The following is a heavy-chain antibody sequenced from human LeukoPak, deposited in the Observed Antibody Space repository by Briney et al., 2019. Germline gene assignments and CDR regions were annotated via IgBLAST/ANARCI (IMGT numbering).Heavy chain of an antibody. CDR1: GFTCSSYW. J-gene: IGHJ4*02. CDR2: INSVGSST. CDR3: ARPYCASTSCPTFEY. Sequence: PGGYLRLSCAASGFTCSSYWMHWVRQAPGKGRVWVSRINSVGSSTSYADSGKVRFTISRDNAKNTLYLQMNSLRAEDTAVYYCARPYCASTSCPTFEYWGQGTLVSVCS. D-gene: IGHD2-2*01. V-gene: IGHV3-74*01.